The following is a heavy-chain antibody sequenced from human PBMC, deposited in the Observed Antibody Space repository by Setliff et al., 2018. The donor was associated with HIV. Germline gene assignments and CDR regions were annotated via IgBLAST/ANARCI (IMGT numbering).Heavy chain of an antibody. CDR1: GYSFRAYG. D-gene: IGHD1-26*01. CDR3: ARRTSGPAGIDY. CDR2: IWYDGVQK. Sequence: GGSLRLSCEVSGYSFRAYGMHWVRQVPGKGLDWVALIWYDGVQKYYADSVKGRFTISRDFSRDKDFLQMDSLRPEDTGIYYCARRTSGPAGIDYWGQGTLVTVSS. J-gene: IGHJ4*02. V-gene: IGHV3-33*08.